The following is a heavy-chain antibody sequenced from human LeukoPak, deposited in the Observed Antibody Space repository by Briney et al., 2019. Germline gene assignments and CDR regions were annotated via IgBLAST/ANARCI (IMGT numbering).Heavy chain of an antibody. Sequence: GGSLRLSGAASGFTFSSYAMSWVRQAPGEGLEWVSAISGSGGSTYYADSVKGRFTISRDNSKNTLYLQMNSLRAEDTAVYYCAKDRCSGGSCYSSMDVWGQGTTVTVSS. J-gene: IGHJ6*02. V-gene: IGHV3-23*01. CDR2: ISGSGGST. D-gene: IGHD2-15*01. CDR1: GFTFSSYA. CDR3: AKDRCSGGSCYSSMDV.